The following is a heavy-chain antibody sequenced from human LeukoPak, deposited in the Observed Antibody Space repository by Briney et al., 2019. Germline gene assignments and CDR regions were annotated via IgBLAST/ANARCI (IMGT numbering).Heavy chain of an antibody. CDR2: INPSGGST. J-gene: IGHJ6*03. Sequence: ASVKVSCKASGYTFTNYYIHWVRQAPGQGLEWMGIINPSGGSTSYVQKFQGRVTMTRDMSTSTVYMELSSLRSEDTAVYYRARSFGASQQYTSSWYYYYMDVWGKGTTVTVSS. D-gene: IGHD6-13*01. CDR1: GYTFTNYY. V-gene: IGHV1-46*01. CDR3: ARSFGASQQYTSSWYYYYMDV.